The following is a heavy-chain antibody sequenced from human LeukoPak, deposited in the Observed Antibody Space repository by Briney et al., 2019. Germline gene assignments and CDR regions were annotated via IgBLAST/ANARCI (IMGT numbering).Heavy chain of an antibody. V-gene: IGHV3-23*01. D-gene: IGHD3-22*01. Sequence: GGSLILSCAASGFTFNNYAMSWVRQAPGKGLEWVSAISGSGGSTYYADPLKGRFTISRDNSKNTLYLQMNSLRAEDTALYYCAKDGIGGIYYDSSGYFDYWGQGTLVTVSS. J-gene: IGHJ4*02. CDR1: GFTFNNYA. CDR3: AKDGIGGIYYDSSGYFDY. CDR2: ISGSGGST.